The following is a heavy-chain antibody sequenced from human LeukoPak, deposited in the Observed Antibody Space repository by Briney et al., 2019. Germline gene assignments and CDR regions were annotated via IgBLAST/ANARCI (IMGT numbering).Heavy chain of an antibody. CDR2: IYTSGST. CDR1: GGSISSGSYY. Sequence: SETLSLTCTVSGGSISSGSYYWSWIRQPAGKGLEWIGRIYTSGSTNYNPSLKSRVTISVDTSKNQFSLKLSSVTAADTAVYYCASITMVRGVSSYYYYMDVWGRGTTVTVSS. V-gene: IGHV4-61*02. J-gene: IGHJ6*03. D-gene: IGHD3-10*01. CDR3: ASITMVRGVSSYYYYMDV.